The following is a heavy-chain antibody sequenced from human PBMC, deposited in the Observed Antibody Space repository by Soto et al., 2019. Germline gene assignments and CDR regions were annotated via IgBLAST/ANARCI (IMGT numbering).Heavy chain of an antibody. Sequence: GGSLRLSCAASGFTFSSYAMSWVRQAPGKGLEWVSAISGSGGSTYYADSVKGRFTISRDNSKNTLYLQMNSLRAEDTAVYYCAIPTFIAAARNWYFDLWGRGTLVTVSS. V-gene: IGHV3-23*01. CDR1: GFTFSSYA. D-gene: IGHD6-13*01. CDR2: ISGSGGST. CDR3: AIPTFIAAARNWYFDL. J-gene: IGHJ2*01.